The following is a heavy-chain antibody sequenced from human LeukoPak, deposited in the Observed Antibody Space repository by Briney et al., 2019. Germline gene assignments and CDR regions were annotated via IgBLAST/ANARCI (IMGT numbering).Heavy chain of an antibody. CDR1: GFTFSSYA. Sequence: GGSLRLSCAASGFTFSSYAMSWVRQAPGKGLEWVSAISGSGGSTYYADSVKGRFAISRDNSKNTLYLQMNSLRAEDTAVYYCAKVRFLEWLLPDYWGQGTLVTVSS. J-gene: IGHJ4*02. CDR2: ISGSGGST. CDR3: AKVRFLEWLLPDY. V-gene: IGHV3-23*01. D-gene: IGHD3-3*01.